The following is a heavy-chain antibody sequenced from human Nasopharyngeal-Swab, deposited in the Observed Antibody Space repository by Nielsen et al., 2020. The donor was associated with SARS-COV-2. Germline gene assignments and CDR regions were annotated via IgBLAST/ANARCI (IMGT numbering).Heavy chain of an antibody. V-gene: IGHV1-69*13. CDR3: ARDGLDSGSYSKLDY. Sequence: SVKVSCKASGGTFSSYAISWVRQAPGQGLEWMGGIIPIFGTANYAQKFQGRVPITADESTSTAYMELSSLRSEDTAVYYCARDGLDSGSYSKLDYWGQGTLVTVSS. CDR2: IIPIFGTA. CDR1: GGTFSSYA. J-gene: IGHJ4*02. D-gene: IGHD1-26*01.